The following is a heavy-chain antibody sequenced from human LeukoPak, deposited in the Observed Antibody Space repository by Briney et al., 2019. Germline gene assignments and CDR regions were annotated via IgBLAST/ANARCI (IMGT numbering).Heavy chain of an antibody. CDR3: ARVLIVVVTEEYDAFDI. CDR1: GYSLRSSNY. CDR2: IHYLGNT. J-gene: IGHJ3*02. Sequence: SETLSLTCAVSGYSLRSSNYWGWIRPPPGKGLEWIGNIHYLGNTYYNPSLKNRVTISLDTSKNEFSLKLGSVTAADTAVYYCARVLIVVVTEEYDAFDIWGQGTMVTVSS. D-gene: IGHD2-21*02. V-gene: IGHV4-38-2*01.